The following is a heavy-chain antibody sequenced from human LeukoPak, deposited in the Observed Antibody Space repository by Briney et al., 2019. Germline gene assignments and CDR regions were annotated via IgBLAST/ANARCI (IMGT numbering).Heavy chain of an antibody. CDR1: GGTFSSYA. CDR2: IIPIFGTA. Sequence: SVKVSCKASGGTFSSYAISWVRQAPGQGLEWVGGIIPIFGTANYAQKFQGRVTITTDESTSTAYMELSSLRSEDTAVYYCATTMVRGVIVGFDYWGQGTRVTVSS. D-gene: IGHD3-10*01. V-gene: IGHV1-69*05. CDR3: ATTMVRGVIVGFDY. J-gene: IGHJ4*02.